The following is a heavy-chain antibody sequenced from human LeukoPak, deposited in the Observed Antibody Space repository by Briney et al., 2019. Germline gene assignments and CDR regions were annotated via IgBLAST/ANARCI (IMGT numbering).Heavy chain of an antibody. D-gene: IGHD3-10*01. CDR3: ARDQIPVRYGSGSRAAYYYYGMDV. J-gene: IGHJ6*02. CDR1: GYTFTSYG. V-gene: IGHV1-18*01. CDR2: TSAYNGNT. Sequence: ASVKVSCKASGYTFTSYGISWVRQAPGQGLEWMGWTSAYNGNTNYAQKLQGRVTMTTDTSTSTAYMELRSLRSDDTAVYYCARDQIPVRYGSGSRAAYYYYGMDVWGQGTAVTVSS.